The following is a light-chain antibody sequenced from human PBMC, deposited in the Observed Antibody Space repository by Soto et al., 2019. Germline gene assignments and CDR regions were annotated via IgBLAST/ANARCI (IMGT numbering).Light chain of an antibody. CDR2: SAS. CDR3: QKYDSAPWT. J-gene: IGKJ1*01. CDR1: QGISTY. Sequence: IQMTQSPSSLSASVGDRVTITCRASQGISTYLAWYQQKPGKVPKLLIFSASTLQSEVPPRFSGSGSGTDFTLTISSLQPEDVASYYCQKYDSAPWTFGQGTQVEIK. V-gene: IGKV1-27*01.